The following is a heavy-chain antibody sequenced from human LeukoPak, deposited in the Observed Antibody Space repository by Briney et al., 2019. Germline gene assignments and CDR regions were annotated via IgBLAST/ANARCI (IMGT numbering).Heavy chain of an antibody. Sequence: SETLSLTCAVYGGSFSGYYWSWIRQPPGKGLEWIGEINHSGSTNYNPSLKSRVTISVDTSKNQFSLKLSSVTAAETAVYYCAREGLLARAADFDYWGQGTLVTVSS. CDR2: INHSGST. V-gene: IGHV4-34*01. D-gene: IGHD3-3*01. CDR3: AREGLLARAADFDY. J-gene: IGHJ4*02. CDR1: GGSFSGYY.